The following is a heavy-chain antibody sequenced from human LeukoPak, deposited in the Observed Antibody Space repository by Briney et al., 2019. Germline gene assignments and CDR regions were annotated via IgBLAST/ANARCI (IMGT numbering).Heavy chain of an antibody. Sequence: GGSLRLSCLASGFTFSSHSLNWVRQAPGKGLEWVSSISRTGEKVYYADSLKGRFTMSRDNAKNSLYLQMNRLRADDSAVYYCTRAITATGTESWGQGVQVTVSS. D-gene: IGHD6-13*01. CDR1: GFTFSSHS. V-gene: IGHV3-21*06. CDR3: TRAITATGTES. J-gene: IGHJ5*02. CDR2: ISRTGEKV.